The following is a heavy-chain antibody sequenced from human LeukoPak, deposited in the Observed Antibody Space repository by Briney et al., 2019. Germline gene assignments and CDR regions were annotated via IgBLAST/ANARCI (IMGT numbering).Heavy chain of an antibody. CDR2: IRYDGSNK. D-gene: IGHD2-21*02. J-gene: IGHJ6*02. V-gene: IGHV3-30*02. Sequence: GGSLRLSCAASGFTFSSYGMHWVRQAPGKGLEWVAFIRYDGSNKYYADSVKGRFTISRDNSKNTLYLQMNSLRAEDTAVYYCARVVTAIVSYYYGMDVWGQGTTVTVSS. CDR1: GFTFSSYG. CDR3: ARVVTAIVSYYYGMDV.